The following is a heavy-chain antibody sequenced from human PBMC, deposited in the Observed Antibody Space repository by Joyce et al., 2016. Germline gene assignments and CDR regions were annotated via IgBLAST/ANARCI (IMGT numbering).Heavy chain of an antibody. J-gene: IGHJ4*02. CDR2: IKEGGTEK. V-gene: IGHV3-7*04. CDR1: GVTFSAYW. Sequence: EVHLVESGGGLVQPGGSLRLSCAASGVTFSAYWMTWVHQAPGKGLEWVATIKEGGTEKFYVDSGKGRFTISRDNAENSVYLQMNSLRAEDTAVYYCVRDPFDYWGQGAVVTVSS. CDR3: VRDPFDY.